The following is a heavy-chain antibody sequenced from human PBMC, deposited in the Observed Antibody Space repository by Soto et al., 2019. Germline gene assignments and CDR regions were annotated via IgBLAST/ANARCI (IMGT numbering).Heavy chain of an antibody. CDR2: ISGSGGST. Sequence: GGSLRLSCAASGFTFSSYAMSWVRQAPGKGLEWVSAISGSGGSTYYADSVKGRFTISRDNSKNTLYLQMNSLRAEDTAVYYCAKDIDYYDSSGYAGQYFQHWGQGTLVTVSS. V-gene: IGHV3-23*01. J-gene: IGHJ1*01. D-gene: IGHD3-22*01. CDR3: AKDIDYYDSSGYAGQYFQH. CDR1: GFTFSSYA.